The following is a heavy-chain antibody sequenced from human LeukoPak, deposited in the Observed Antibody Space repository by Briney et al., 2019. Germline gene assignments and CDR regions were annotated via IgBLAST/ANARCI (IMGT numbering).Heavy chain of an antibody. D-gene: IGHD3-16*01. CDR2: ISYDGSNK. J-gene: IGHJ4*02. Sequence: GGSLRLSCAASGFTFSSYGMHWVRQAPGKGLEWVAVISYDGSNKYYADSVKGRFTISRDNSKNTLYLQMSSLRAEDTAVYYCVKDAQGGSLDYWGQGTLVTVSS. CDR3: VKDAQGGSLDY. CDR1: GFTFSSYG. V-gene: IGHV3-30*18.